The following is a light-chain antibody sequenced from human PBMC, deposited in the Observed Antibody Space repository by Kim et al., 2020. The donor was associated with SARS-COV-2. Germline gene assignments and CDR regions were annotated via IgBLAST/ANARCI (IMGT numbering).Light chain of an antibody. Sequence: QRVTISCTVSSSKIGADYNLHWYQPLPGTAPKPPISVNSNRPSEVPARFSGSKSGPSASLAITGLQAEDEADYYCQSYDSSLSGWVFGGGTQLTVL. CDR3: QSYDSSLSGWV. CDR1: SSKIGADYN. CDR2: VNS. J-gene: IGLJ3*02. V-gene: IGLV1-40*01.